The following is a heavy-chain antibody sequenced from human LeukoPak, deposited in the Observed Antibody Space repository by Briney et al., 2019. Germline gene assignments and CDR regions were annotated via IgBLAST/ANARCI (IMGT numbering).Heavy chain of an antibody. Sequence: GGSLRLSCAASGFTFSRYSMNWVRQAPGKGLEWVSSISSSSSYIYYADSVKGRFTISRDNAKNSLSLQMNSLRAEDTALYYCARDGGAGELTAIGAFDIWGQGTMVTVSS. J-gene: IGHJ3*02. V-gene: IGHV3-21*01. CDR3: ARDGGAGELTAIGAFDI. CDR1: GFTFSRYS. D-gene: IGHD3-16*01. CDR2: ISSSSSYI.